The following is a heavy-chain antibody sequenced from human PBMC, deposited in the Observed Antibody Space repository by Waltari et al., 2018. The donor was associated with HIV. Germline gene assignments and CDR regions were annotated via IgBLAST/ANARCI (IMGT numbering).Heavy chain of an antibody. Sequence: QLQLQESGPGLVKPSETLSLTCTVSGGSISSGLYYWGWIRLPPGKGLEWIGSIFYTGRTDDNPSLRGRATMSVETSKNRFSLQWGSVTAADTAVYYCARQRQSRRDPFDYWGQGTLVTVSS. CDR3: ARQRQSRRDPFDY. V-gene: IGHV4-39*01. CDR1: GGSISSGLYY. CDR2: IFYTGRT. J-gene: IGHJ4*02.